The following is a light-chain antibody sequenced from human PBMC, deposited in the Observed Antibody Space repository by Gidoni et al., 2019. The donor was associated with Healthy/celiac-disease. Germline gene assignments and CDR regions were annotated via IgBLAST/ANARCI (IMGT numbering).Light chain of an antibody. CDR2: DAS. CDR1: QDISNY. Sequence: DIQMTQSPPSLSASVGDRVTITCQASQDISNYLNWYQQKPGKAPKLLIYDASNLETGVPSRFSGSGSGTDFTITTSSLQPQDNATSYCQQHDNLPPITFGQGTRLEIK. J-gene: IGKJ5*01. V-gene: IGKV1-33*01. CDR3: QQHDNLPPIT.